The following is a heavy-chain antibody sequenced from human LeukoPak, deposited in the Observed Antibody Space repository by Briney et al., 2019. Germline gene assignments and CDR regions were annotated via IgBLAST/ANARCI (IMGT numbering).Heavy chain of an antibody. J-gene: IGHJ6*03. CDR2: INHSGST. Sequence: SETLSLTCAVYGGSFSGYYWSWIRQPPGKGLEWIGEINHSGSTNYNPSLKSRVTISVDTSKNQFSLKLSSVTAADTAVHYCARGLTGTYYYYYYYMDVWGKGTTVTVSS. CDR1: GGSFSGYY. D-gene: IGHD1-7*01. CDR3: ARGLTGTYYYYYYYMDV. V-gene: IGHV4-34*01.